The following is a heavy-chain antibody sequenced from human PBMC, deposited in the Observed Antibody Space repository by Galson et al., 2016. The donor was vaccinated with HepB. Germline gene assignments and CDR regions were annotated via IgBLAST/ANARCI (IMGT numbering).Heavy chain of an antibody. Sequence: SVKVSCKASGGSFSNCALSWVRQAPGQGLEWMGGIIPIFGTPNYAQKFQGRVTITADKSTSTAYLELNSLRSEDTAVYYCARGSSTWFDWFDPWGQGTLVTVSS. CDR1: GGSFSNCA. CDR2: IIPIFGTP. J-gene: IGHJ5*02. D-gene: IGHD6-13*01. CDR3: ARGSSTWFDWFDP. V-gene: IGHV1-69*06.